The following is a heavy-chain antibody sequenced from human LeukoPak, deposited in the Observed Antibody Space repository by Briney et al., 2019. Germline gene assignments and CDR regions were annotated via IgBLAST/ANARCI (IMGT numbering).Heavy chain of an antibody. CDR3: ARGRVITIFGVVIMVAFDI. CDR1: GFTFSSYA. D-gene: IGHD3-3*01. CDR2: ISYDGSNK. V-gene: IGHV3-30-3*01. Sequence: GGSLRLSCAASGFTFSSYAMHWVRQAPGKGLEWVAVISYDGSNKYYADSVKGRFTISRDNSKNTLYLQMNSLRAEDTAVYYCARGRVITIFGVVIMVAFDIWGQGTMVTVSS. J-gene: IGHJ3*02.